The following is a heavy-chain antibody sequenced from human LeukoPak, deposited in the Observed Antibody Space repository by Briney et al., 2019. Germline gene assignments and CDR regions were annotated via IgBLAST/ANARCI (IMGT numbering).Heavy chain of an antibody. Sequence: SETLSLTCSVSGYSISSGYHWGWIRQAPEKGLEWIASIYQSGTPYANPSLKNRVTLSVDTSKNQVSLELSSVTAADTALYFCARAEINDYFRYWGQGVLVIVSS. J-gene: IGHJ4*02. D-gene: IGHD3-10*02. CDR3: ARAEINDYFRY. V-gene: IGHV4-38-2*02. CDR1: GYSISSGYH. CDR2: IYQSGTP.